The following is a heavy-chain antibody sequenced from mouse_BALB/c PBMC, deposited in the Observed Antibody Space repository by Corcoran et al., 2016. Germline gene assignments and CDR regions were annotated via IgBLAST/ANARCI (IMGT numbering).Heavy chain of an antibody. V-gene: IGHV1S136*01. CDR2: INPHNDGT. CDR1: GYTFTSYV. CDR3: ARGGEVDY. J-gene: IGHJ2*01. Sequence: EVQLQQSGPEQVKPGASVKMSCTASGYTFTSYVMHWVKQKPGQGLEWIGYINPHNDGTKYNEKFKGKATLNSDKSSSTAYMELSSLTSEDSAVYYCARGGEVDYWGQGTTLTVSS.